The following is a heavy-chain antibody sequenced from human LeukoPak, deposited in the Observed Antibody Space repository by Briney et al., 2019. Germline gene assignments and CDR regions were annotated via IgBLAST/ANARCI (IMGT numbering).Heavy chain of an antibody. V-gene: IGHV3-30-3*01. Sequence: GGSLRLSCAASGFTFSSYAMHWVRQAPGKGLEWVAVISYDGSNKYYADSVKGRFTISRDNSKNTLYLQMNSLRAEDTAVYYCATREVPAAIGAFDVWGQGTMVTVSS. J-gene: IGHJ3*01. CDR2: ISYDGSNK. CDR3: ATREVPAAIGAFDV. D-gene: IGHD2-2*01. CDR1: GFTFSSYA.